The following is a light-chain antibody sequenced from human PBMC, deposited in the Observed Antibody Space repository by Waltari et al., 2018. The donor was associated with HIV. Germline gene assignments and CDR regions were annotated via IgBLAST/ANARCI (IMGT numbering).Light chain of an antibody. CDR1: SSDVARYDR. Sequence: QSALTQPPSVSGSPGQSVTIYCTGTSSDVARYDRVSWYQQSPGTGPKLLVYEVVNRPSGVPGRFSGSKSGNTASLTISGLQSEDEADYYCSSFTASGTWVFGGGTKLTV. CDR3: SSFTASGTWV. CDR2: EVV. V-gene: IGLV2-18*02. J-gene: IGLJ2*01.